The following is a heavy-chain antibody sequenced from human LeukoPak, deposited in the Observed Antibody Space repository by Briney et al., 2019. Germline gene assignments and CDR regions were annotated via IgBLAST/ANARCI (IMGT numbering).Heavy chain of an antibody. CDR3: AKDHSRQRPYYMVV. D-gene: IGHD6-25*01. CDR2: ISGSGDST. CDR1: GFTFSSYA. Sequence: GGSLRLSCAASGFTFSSYAMSWVRQAPGKGLEWVSGISGSGDSTYYADSVKGRFTISRDNSKNTLYLQMNSLRAEDTAVYYCAKDHSRQRPYYMVVWGKGTTVTVSS. V-gene: IGHV3-23*01. J-gene: IGHJ6*03.